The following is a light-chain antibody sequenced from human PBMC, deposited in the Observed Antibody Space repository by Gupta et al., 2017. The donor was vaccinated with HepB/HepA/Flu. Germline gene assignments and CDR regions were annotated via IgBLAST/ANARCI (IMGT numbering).Light chain of an antibody. CDR2: RNN. V-gene: IGLV10-54*04. CDR3: SAWESSLNVPV. Sequence: AGLAQPPSVSQGWGQTATLTCTGNSNNVGNEGATWLQQHQGHPPKLLYYRNNNRPSGISERFSVSRSGNTASLTITGLQPEDEADYYCSAWESSLNVPVFGGGTKLTVL. CDR1: SNNVGNEG. J-gene: IGLJ2*01.